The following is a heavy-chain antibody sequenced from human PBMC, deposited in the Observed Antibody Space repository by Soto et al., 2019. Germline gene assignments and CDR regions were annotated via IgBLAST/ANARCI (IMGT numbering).Heavy chain of an antibody. D-gene: IGHD3-22*01. CDR1: GYTFTAYG. CDR3: ARVDDYFDSSGYYY. CDR2: ISYNGNT. J-gene: IGHJ4*02. V-gene: IGHV1-18*01. Sequence: GASVKVSCKASGYTFTAYGITWVRQAPGQGLEWMGWISYNGNTNYAQKFQGRVTMTADTSTSTADMELRSLRSDDTAVYYCARVDDYFDSSGYYYWGQGTLVTVPQ.